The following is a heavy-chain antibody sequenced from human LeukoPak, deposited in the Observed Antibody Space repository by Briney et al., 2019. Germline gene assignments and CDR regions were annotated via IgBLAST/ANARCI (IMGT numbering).Heavy chain of an antibody. D-gene: IGHD1-26*01. CDR3: ASGGSYYVLDY. CDR2: IDYSGRT. Sequence: PSETLSLTCTVSGGSISSYYWSWIRQPPGKGLEWIGYIDYSGRTNYNPSLKSRVTVSVDTSQNQFSLKLSSVSAADTAVYHCASGGSYYVLDYWGQGFLVTVSS. J-gene: IGHJ4*02. CDR1: GGSISSYY. V-gene: IGHV4-59*01.